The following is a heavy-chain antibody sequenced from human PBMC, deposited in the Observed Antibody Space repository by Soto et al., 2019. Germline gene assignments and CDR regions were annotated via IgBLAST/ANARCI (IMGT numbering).Heavy chain of an antibody. Sequence: EVQLVETGGGLIQPGGSLRLSCAASGFTVSSNYMSWVRQAPGKGLEWVSVIYSGGSTYYAVSVKGRFTISRDNSKNTLYLQMNSLRAEDTAVYYCAREARYSSSWEGNYWGQGTLVTVSS. CDR2: IYSGGST. CDR1: GFTVSSNY. CDR3: AREARYSSSWEGNY. D-gene: IGHD6-13*01. V-gene: IGHV3-53*02. J-gene: IGHJ4*02.